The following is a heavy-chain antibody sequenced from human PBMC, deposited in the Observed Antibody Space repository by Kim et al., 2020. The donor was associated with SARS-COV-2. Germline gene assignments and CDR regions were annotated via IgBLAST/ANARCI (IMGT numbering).Heavy chain of an antibody. D-gene: IGHD4-17*01. J-gene: IGHJ4*02. Sequence: YTQKFQGRVTMTRNTSIGTAYMELSSLRSEDTAVYYCARGPPYKYGGLDYWGQGTLVTVSS. V-gene: IGHV1-8*01. CDR3: ARGPPYKYGGLDY.